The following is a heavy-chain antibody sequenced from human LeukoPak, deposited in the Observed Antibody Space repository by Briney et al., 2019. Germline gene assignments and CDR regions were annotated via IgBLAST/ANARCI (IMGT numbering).Heavy chain of an antibody. D-gene: IGHD3-9*01. CDR3: ARLRYFDWLPRRFDS. Sequence: PSETLSLTCTVSGDSISSGGYYWSWIRQHPGKGLEWIGYIYHSGSTHYNPSLKSRVTISVDMSKNQFSLKLSSVTAADTAVYYCARLRYFDWLPRRFDSWGQGTLVTVSS. CDR1: GDSISSGGYY. J-gene: IGHJ5*01. CDR2: IYHSGST. V-gene: IGHV4-31*03.